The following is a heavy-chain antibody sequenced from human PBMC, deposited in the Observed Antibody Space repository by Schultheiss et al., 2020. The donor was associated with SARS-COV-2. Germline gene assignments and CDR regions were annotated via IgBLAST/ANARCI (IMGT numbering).Heavy chain of an antibody. CDR1: GGSISSSSYY. D-gene: IGHD3-22*01. CDR3: ASPSSGYYYG. J-gene: IGHJ4*02. CDR2: IYYSGST. V-gene: IGHV4-39*01. Sequence: SETLSLTCTVSGGSISSSSYYWGWIRQPPGKGLEWIGSIYYSGSTYYNPSLKSRVTISVDTSKNQFSLKLSSVTAADTAVYYCASPSSGYYYGWGQGTLVTVSS.